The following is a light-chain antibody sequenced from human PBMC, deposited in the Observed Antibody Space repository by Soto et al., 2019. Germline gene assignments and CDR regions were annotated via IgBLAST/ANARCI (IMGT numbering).Light chain of an antibody. J-gene: IGKJ1*01. CDR3: QPYRTLWT. CDR1: QIFNSKY. CDR2: GAS. Sequence: EIVLTQSPGTLSLSPGERATLSCRASQIFNSKYLAWYQQKPGQAPRLLIYGASTRASGIPDRFSGSASGTDFTLPINRLEPADSAVYYCQPYRTLWTFGQGTRVEIK. V-gene: IGKV3-20*01.